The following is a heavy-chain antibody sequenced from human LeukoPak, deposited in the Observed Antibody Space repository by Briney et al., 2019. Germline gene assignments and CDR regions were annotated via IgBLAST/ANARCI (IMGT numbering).Heavy chain of an antibody. CDR1: GYTFTGYY. Sequence: ASVKVSCKASGYTFTGYYMHWVRQAPGQGLEWMGWINPNSGGTNYAQKFQGRVTMTRDTSISTAYMDLSSLISDDTAVYYCATHPFDFWGQGTLVTVSS. CDR3: ATHPFDF. J-gene: IGHJ4*02. CDR2: INPNSGGT. V-gene: IGHV1-2*02.